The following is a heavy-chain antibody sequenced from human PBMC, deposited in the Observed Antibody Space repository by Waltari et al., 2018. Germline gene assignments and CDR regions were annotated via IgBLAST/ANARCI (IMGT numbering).Heavy chain of an antibody. CDR3: ARSYGSGSYWLDALDI. Sequence: QVQLQDAGPGLVKPSQTLSLTCTVSGDSIGSGEYFWSWIRQPPGKGLEWIGYLYYSGSTYYNPSLKSRVTISVDTSKNEFSLKLSSVTAADTAVYYCARSYGSGSYWLDALDIWGQGTVVTVSS. CDR2: LYYSGST. CDR1: GDSIGSGEYF. J-gene: IGHJ3*02. D-gene: IGHD3-10*01. V-gene: IGHV4-30-4*08.